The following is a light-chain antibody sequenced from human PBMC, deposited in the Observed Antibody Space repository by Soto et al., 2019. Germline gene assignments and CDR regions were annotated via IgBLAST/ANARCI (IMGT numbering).Light chain of an antibody. Sequence: DIQMTQSPSSQSASVGDRVTITCRTSQTVDNYLNWYQQKPGKVPRLLIYAASSLQSEVPARFSGGGSGTHFTLTISSLQPEDFATYYCQQSYIIPWTFGQGTNVDIK. J-gene: IGKJ1*01. CDR2: AAS. CDR1: QTVDNY. CDR3: QQSYIIPWT. V-gene: IGKV1-39*01.